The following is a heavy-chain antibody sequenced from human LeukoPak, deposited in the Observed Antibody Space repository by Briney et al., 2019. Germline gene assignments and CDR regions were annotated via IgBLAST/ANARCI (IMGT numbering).Heavy chain of an antibody. Sequence: SVKVSCKASGGTFSSYAISWVRQAPGQGLEWMGRIIPILGIANYAQKFQGRVTITADKSASTAYMELSSLRSEDTAVYYCAGRSPIGYGLDYWGQGTLVTVSS. CDR3: AGRSPIGYGLDY. CDR1: GGTFSSYA. V-gene: IGHV1-69*04. CDR2: IIPILGIA. J-gene: IGHJ4*02. D-gene: IGHD5-18*01.